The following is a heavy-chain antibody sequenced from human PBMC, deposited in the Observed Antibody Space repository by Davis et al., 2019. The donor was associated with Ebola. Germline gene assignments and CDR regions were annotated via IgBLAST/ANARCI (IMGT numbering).Heavy chain of an antibody. J-gene: IGHJ6*02. Sequence: SGPTLVKPTETLTLTCTVSGFSLSNARMGVSWIRQPPGKALEWLAHIFSNDEKSYSTSLKSRLTISKDTSKSQVVLTMTNMDPVDTATYYCARIGRSSSFVYYYYGMDVWGQGTTVTVSS. V-gene: IGHV2-26*01. CDR1: GFSLSNARMG. CDR3: ARIGRSSSFVYYYYGMDV. CDR2: IFSNDEK. D-gene: IGHD6-13*01.